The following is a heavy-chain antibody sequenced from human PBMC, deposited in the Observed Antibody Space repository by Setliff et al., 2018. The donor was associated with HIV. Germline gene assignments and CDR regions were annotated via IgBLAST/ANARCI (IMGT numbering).Heavy chain of an antibody. J-gene: IGHJ3*02. CDR2: MSPQSDNT. CDR3: ARSIYEWGAFDI. CDR1: GYAFSAYD. V-gene: IGHV1-8*02. D-gene: IGHD2-8*01. Sequence: ASVKVSCKASGYAFSAYDFNWVRQAPGQGLEWVGSMSPQSDNTVYAQKFLGRVTMTMDTSIGTAYMELSSLRSEDTAVYYCARSIYEWGAFDIWGQGTMVTVSS.